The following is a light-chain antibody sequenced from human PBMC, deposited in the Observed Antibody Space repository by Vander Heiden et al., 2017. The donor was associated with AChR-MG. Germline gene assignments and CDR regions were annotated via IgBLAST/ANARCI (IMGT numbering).Light chain of an antibody. CDR2: EVS. CDR3: CSYAGSSTYV. Sequence: QSSLTPPASLSGSPGQSITLSCPRTSSDVGSYNLLSWYQQQPGKAPKLMIYEVSKRPSGVSNRCSGSKSGNTASLTISGLQAEDEADYYCCSYAGSSTYVFGTGTKVTVL. CDR1: SSDVGSYNL. J-gene: IGLJ1*01. V-gene: IGLV2-23*02.